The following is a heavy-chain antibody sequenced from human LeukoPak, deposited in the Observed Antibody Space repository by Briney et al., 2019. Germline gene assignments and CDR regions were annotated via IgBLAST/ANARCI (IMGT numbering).Heavy chain of an antibody. CDR3: ARDGDANWRTVEDAFDV. V-gene: IGHV1-2*02. J-gene: IGHJ3*01. CDR2: INPNSGGT. D-gene: IGHD1-20*01. Sequence: ASVKVSCKASGYTFTGYYMHWVRQAPGQGLEWMGWINPNSGGTNYAQKFQGRVTMTRDTSISTAYMELSRLRSDDTAVYYCARDGDANWRTVEDAFDVWGQGTMVTVSS. CDR1: GYTFTGYY.